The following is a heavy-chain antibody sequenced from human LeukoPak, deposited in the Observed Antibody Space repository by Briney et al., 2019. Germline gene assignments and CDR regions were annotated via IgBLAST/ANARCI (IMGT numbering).Heavy chain of an antibody. Sequence: GGSLRLSCAASGFTFNIYSMNWVRQAPGKGLERLSYISSSSSTISYADSVKSRLTISRDNAKNSQYLQMNSLRHEDMAVYYCASSGGNSPSIWGQGTMVTVSS. CDR3: ASSGGNSPSI. CDR1: GFTFNIYS. D-gene: IGHD4-23*01. CDR2: ISSSSSTI. V-gene: IGHV3-48*02. J-gene: IGHJ3*02.